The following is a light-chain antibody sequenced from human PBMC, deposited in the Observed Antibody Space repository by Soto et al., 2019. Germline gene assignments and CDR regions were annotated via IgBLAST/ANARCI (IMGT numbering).Light chain of an antibody. J-gene: IGKJ5*01. CDR1: QSVSSY. Sequence: EIVLTQSPATLSLPPGQSATLSCRSSQSVSSYLAWYQQKPGQAPRLLIYGASSRATGIQDRFSGSGSGTYFTLTISRLEPEYFAEYYCQQYGSSITFGQGTRLEIK. CDR2: GAS. V-gene: IGKV3-20*01. CDR3: QQYGSSIT.